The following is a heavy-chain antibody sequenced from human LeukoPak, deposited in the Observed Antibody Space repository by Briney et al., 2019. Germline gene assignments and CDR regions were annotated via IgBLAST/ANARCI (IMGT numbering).Heavy chain of an antibody. CDR1: AGSFSGYY. CDR3: VRGGGIVVVPAAMGYAFDI. Sequence: PSETLSLTCAVYAGSFSGYYWSWTRQPPGKGLEWLGEINHSGSTNYNQSLKSRVTISVDTSKNQFSLKLSSVTAADTAVYYCVRGGGIVVVPAAMGYAFDIWGQGTMVTVSS. CDR2: INHSGST. D-gene: IGHD2-2*01. V-gene: IGHV4-34*01. J-gene: IGHJ3*02.